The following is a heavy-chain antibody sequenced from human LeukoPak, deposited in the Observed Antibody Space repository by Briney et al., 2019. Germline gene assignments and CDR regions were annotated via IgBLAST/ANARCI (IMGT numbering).Heavy chain of an antibody. Sequence: PSETLSLTCAVSGYSISSGYYWGWIRQPPGKGLEWIGSIYHSGSTYYNPSLKSRVTISVDTSKNQFSLKLSPVTAADTAVYYCARSVGTLRYFDWLFAYYFDYWGQGTLVTVSS. D-gene: IGHD3-9*01. J-gene: IGHJ4*02. CDR1: GYSISSGYY. CDR2: IYHSGST. V-gene: IGHV4-38-2*01. CDR3: ARSVGTLRYFDWLFAYYFDY.